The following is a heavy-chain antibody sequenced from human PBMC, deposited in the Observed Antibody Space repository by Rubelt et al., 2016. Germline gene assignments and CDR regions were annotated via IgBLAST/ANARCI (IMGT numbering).Heavy chain of an antibody. CDR3: ERFGREWGGSSSYFAY. CDR2: INSDGAAT. V-gene: IGHV3-74*01. CDR1: GFSFSSFW. Sequence: VQLVESGGGLVQPGGSLRLSCAASGFSFSSFWMHWVRQAPGKGLVWVSRINSDGAATTYADSVKRRFSISRDNAKNTLYLQIRSRSVEETAVYYCERFGREWGGSSSYFAYWGQGTLVTVSS. D-gene: IGHD6-6*01. J-gene: IGHJ4*02.